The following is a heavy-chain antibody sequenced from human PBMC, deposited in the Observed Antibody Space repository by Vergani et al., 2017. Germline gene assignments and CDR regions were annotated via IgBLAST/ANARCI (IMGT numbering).Heavy chain of an antibody. CDR2: IHYRENT. V-gene: IGHV4-59*11. J-gene: IGHJ5*02. D-gene: IGHD6-19*01. CDR3: ASDTHSGQRADR. CDR1: FDSIRNLY. Sequence: QVQLQESGPGLVKSSETLSLTCSVSFDSIRNLYCNWIRHPPGKGMEWIGSIHYRENTNYNPSLKTRVTISVDTSKNPFSLTLTSVTAADTAVYYCASDTHSGQRADRWGQGILVTVTS.